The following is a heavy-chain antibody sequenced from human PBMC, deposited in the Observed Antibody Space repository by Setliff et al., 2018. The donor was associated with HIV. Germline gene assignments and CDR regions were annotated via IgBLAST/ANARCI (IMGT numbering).Heavy chain of an antibody. CDR3: ARQLRSNYRFPYFDY. J-gene: IGHJ4*02. CDR1: GYDFTYNW. D-gene: IGHD4-4*01. CDR2: IFPSDSDI. Sequence: PGESLKISCKGSGYDFTYNWIAWVRKMPGKGLEWMGIIFPSDSDIKYSPSFQGRVTISADKSISTAYLQWSSLEASDTAIYYCARQLRSNYRFPYFDYWGQGTLVTVSS. V-gene: IGHV5-51*01.